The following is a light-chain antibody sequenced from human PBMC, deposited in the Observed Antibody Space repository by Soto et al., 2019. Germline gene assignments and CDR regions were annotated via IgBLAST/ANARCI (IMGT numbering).Light chain of an antibody. V-gene: IGKV1-39*01. CDR2: AAS. CDR3: QQSYTTPVYS. Sequence: DIQMTQSPSSLSASVGDRVTITCQASQDINKNLIWYQQKPGKAPKLLIYAASNLQSGVPSRFSGSGSGTDFTLTISSLQPEDFATYFCQQSYTTPVYSFGQGTKLEIK. CDR1: QDINKN. J-gene: IGKJ2*01.